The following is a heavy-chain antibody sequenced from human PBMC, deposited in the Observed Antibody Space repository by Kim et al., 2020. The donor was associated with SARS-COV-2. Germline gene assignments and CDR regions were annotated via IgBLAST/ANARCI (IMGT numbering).Heavy chain of an antibody. Sequence: GGSLRLSCAASGFTFSSYGMHWVRQAPGKGLEWVAVISYDGSNKYYADSVKGRFTISRDNSKNTLYLQMNSLRAEDTAVYYCARDNFRLYYYGSGSPYYYYGMDVWGQGTTVTVSS. V-gene: IGHV3-33*05. CDR3: ARDNFRLYYYGSGSPYYYYGMDV. CDR1: GFTFSSYG. J-gene: IGHJ6*02. CDR2: ISYDGSNK. D-gene: IGHD3-10*01.